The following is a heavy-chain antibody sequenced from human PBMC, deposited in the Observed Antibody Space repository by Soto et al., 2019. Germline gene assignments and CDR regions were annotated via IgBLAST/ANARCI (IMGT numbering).Heavy chain of an antibody. D-gene: IGHD2-15*01. CDR3: AKDRSGGYCSGGSCYMRAFDI. J-gene: IGHJ3*02. CDR2: ISGSGGST. Sequence: GSLRLSCAASGFTFISYAMILFRHSPLKWLEWVSAISGSGGSTYYADSVKGRFTISRDNSKNTLYLQMNSLRAEDTAVYYCAKDRSGGYCSGGSCYMRAFDIWGQGTMVTVSS. V-gene: IGHV3-23*01. CDR1: GFTFISYA.